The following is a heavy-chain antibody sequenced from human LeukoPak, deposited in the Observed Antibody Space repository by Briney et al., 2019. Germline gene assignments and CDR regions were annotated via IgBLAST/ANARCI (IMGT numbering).Heavy chain of an antibody. V-gene: IGHV4-39*07. CDR1: GGSISSSSYY. CDR3: ARHPQVRIAGFDY. J-gene: IGHJ4*02. Sequence: PSETLSLTCTVSGGSISSSSYYWGWIRQPPGKGLEWIGSIYYSGSTYYNPSLKSRVTISVDTSKNQFSLKLSSVTAADTALYYCARHPQVRIAGFDYWGQGTLVTVSS. CDR2: IYYSGST. D-gene: IGHD2-15*01.